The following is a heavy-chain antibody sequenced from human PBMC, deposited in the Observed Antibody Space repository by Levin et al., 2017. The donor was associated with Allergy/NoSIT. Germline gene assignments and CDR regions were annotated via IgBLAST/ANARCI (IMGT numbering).Heavy chain of an antibody. CDR2: IRSKANSYAT. CDR1: GFTFSGSA. J-gene: IGHJ6*03. CDR3: TRQAPSLTHWYDYMDV. Sequence: GGSLRLSCAASGFTFSGSAMHWVRQASGKGLEWVGRIRSKANSYATAYAASVKGRFTISRDDSKNTAYLQMNSLKTEDTAVYYCTRQAPSLTHWYDYMDVWGKGTTVTVSS. D-gene: IGHD4-23*01. V-gene: IGHV3-73*01.